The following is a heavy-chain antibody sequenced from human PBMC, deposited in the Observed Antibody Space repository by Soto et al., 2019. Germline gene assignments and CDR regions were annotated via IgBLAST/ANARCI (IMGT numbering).Heavy chain of an antibody. V-gene: IGHV4-31*03. D-gene: IGHD3-22*01. CDR1: GGSISSGGYY. Sequence: SETLSLTCTVSGGSISSGGYYWSWIRQHPGKGLEWIGYIYYSGSTYYNPSLKSRVTISVDTSKNQFSLKLSSVTAADTAVYYCARVSRVVVIRVDAFDIWGQGTMVTVSS. J-gene: IGHJ3*02. CDR3: ARVSRVVVIRVDAFDI. CDR2: IYYSGST.